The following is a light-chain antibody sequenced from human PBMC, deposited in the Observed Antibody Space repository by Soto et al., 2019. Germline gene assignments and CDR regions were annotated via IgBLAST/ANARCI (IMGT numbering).Light chain of an antibody. V-gene: IGKV3-15*01. Sequence: EIVVTQSPATLSVSPGESDTLSCRASKSVSSSLAWYQQRPGQAPRLLIYDTSTRAAGIAARFSGSGSGTEFTLTISSLQSEDSAVYYCQQYVHWPPGAFGQGTTVEIK. CDR2: DTS. CDR3: QQYVHWPPGA. CDR1: KSVSSS. J-gene: IGKJ1*01.